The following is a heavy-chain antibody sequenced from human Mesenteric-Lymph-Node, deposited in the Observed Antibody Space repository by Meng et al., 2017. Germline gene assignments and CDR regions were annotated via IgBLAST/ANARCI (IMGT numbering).Heavy chain of an antibody. V-gene: IGHV4-34*01. J-gene: IGHJ6*02. Sequence: SETLSLTCAVYGGSFSGYYWSWIRQPPGKGLEWIGEINHSGSTNYNPSLKSRVTISVDTSKNQFSLKLSSVTAADTAVYYCARDQATGPLEYYYYYGMDVWGQGTTVTVSS. D-gene: IGHD3-3*01. CDR1: GGSFSGYY. CDR3: ARDQATGPLEYYYYYGMDV. CDR2: INHSGST.